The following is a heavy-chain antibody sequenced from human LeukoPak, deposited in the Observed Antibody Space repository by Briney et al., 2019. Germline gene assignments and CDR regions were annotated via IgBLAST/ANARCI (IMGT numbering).Heavy chain of an antibody. CDR3: AKDRIAGHDTFDI. J-gene: IGHJ3*02. Sequence: GGSLRLSCAASGFTVSTNYMSWVRQAPGKGLEWVSLINSGGSTYYADSVKGRFTISRDSSKNTVYLQMNSLRAEDTAVYYCAKDRIAGHDTFDIWGQGTVVTVSS. CDR1: GFTVSTNY. V-gene: IGHV3-66*02. D-gene: IGHD6-13*01. CDR2: INSGGST.